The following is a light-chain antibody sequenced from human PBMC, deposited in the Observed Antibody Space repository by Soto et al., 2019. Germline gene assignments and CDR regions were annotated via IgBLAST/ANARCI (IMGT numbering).Light chain of an antibody. CDR3: QLYGSSSFT. Sequence: EIVLTQSPGTLSLSPGERVTLSCRASQSVSSSYLAWYQQKPGQAPRLLIYGASSRATGIPDRFSGSGSGTDFTLTISRLEPEDFAVYYCQLYGSSSFTFGQGTRLEIK. CDR1: QSVSSSY. J-gene: IGKJ5*01. CDR2: GAS. V-gene: IGKV3-20*01.